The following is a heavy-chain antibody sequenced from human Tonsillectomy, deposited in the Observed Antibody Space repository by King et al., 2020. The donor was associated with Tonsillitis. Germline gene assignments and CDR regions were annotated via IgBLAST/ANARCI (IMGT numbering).Heavy chain of an antibody. V-gene: IGHV3-23*04. CDR2: MSGAGART. D-gene: IGHD3-3*01. CDR1: GFTFSTYA. Sequence: VQLVESGGGLVQPGGSLRLSCSASGFTFSTYAMTWVRQAPGKGLEWVSVMSGAGARTYHADSVKGRFTISRDNSKNTQYLQMNSLRAEDTAIYYCAKCPYDFWSGGLYYAMDVWDKGTTVTVSS. J-gene: IGHJ6*04. CDR3: AKCPYDFWSGGLYYAMDV.